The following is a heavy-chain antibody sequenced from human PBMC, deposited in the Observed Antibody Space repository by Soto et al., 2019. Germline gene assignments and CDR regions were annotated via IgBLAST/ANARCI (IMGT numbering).Heavy chain of an antibody. CDR2: INHSGST. Sequence: SGTLSLTCAVYGGSFRGYDWSWVRQPPGKGLEWIGEINHSGSTNYNPSLKSRVTISVDTSKNQFSLKLSPVTAADTAVYYCARATPGSDYYYYYHMDVWGKGTTVT. V-gene: IGHV4-34*01. D-gene: IGHD1-26*01. J-gene: IGHJ6*03. CDR3: ARATPGSDYYYYYHMDV. CDR1: GGSFRGYD.